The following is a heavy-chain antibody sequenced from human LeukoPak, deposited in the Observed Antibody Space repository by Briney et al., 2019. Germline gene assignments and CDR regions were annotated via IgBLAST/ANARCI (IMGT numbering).Heavy chain of an antibody. CDR2: ISSSSSYI. V-gene: IGHV3-21*01. CDR3: ARDGELSLYCSSTSCYIPFDY. Sequence: PGGSLRLSCAASGFTFSSYSMNWVRQAPGKGLEWVSSISSSSSYIYYADSVKGRFTISRDNAKNSLYLQMNSLRAEDTAVYYCARDGELSLYCSSTSCYIPFDYWGQGTLVTVSS. CDR1: GFTFSSYS. D-gene: IGHD2-2*02. J-gene: IGHJ4*02.